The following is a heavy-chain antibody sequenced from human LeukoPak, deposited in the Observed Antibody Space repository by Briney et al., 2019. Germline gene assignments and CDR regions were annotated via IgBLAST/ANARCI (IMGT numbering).Heavy chain of an antibody. CDR3: ARGGTTFEH. V-gene: IGHV3-7*01. D-gene: IGHD1-1*01. CDR1: GFTFSNFW. CDR2: IKYDGNEK. Sequence: GGSLRLSCAASGFTFSNFWMNWVRQAPGKGLEWVANIKYDGNEKYYVDSVKGRFTISRDNAKNSLYLQMNSLRAEDTAVYYCARGGTTFEHWGQGTLVTVSS. J-gene: IGHJ4*02.